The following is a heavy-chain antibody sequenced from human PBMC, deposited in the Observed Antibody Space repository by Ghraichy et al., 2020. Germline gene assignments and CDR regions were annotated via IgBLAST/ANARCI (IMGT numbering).Heavy chain of an antibody. CDR3: ARQSTMIVVAGHSDY. Sequence: ASVKVSCKASGYTFTSYAMHWVRQAPGQRLEWMGWINAGNGNTKYSQKFQGRVTITRDTSASTAYMELSSLRSEDTAVYYCARQSTMIVVAGHSDYWGQGTLVTVSS. V-gene: IGHV1-3*01. CDR2: INAGNGNT. J-gene: IGHJ4*02. CDR1: GYTFTSYA. D-gene: IGHD3-22*01.